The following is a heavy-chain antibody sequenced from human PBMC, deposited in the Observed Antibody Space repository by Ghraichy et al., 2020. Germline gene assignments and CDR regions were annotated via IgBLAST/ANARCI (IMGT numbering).Heavy chain of an antibody. V-gene: IGHV4-39*01. D-gene: IGHD3-10*01. CDR2: IYYSGST. J-gene: IGHJ6*02. CDR1: GGSISSSSYY. CDR3: ASITMVPYYGMDV. Sequence: SETLSLTCTVSGGSISSSSYYWGWIRQPPGKGLEWIGSIYYSGSTYYNPSLKSRVTISVDTSKNQFTLKLSSVTAADTAVYYCASITMVPYYGMDVWGQGTTVTVSS.